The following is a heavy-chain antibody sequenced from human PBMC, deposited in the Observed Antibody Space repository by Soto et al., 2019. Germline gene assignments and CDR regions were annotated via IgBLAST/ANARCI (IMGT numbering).Heavy chain of an antibody. CDR3: ARDSRFWEV. CDR1: GPTLSDHF. Sequence: GGSLRLSCAASGPTLSDHFMSWVRQAPGKGLEWVSCIDKSGSTTYYADSVKGRFTISRDNAENLLFLQMNSLRAEDTAVYYCARDSRFWEVWGQGTTVTVSS. J-gene: IGHJ6*02. D-gene: IGHD2-2*01. CDR2: IDKSGSTT. V-gene: IGHV3-11*04.